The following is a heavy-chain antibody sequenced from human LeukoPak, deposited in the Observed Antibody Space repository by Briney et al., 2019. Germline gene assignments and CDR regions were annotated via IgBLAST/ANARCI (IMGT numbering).Heavy chain of an antibody. CDR2: INHSGST. Sequence: PSETLSLTCAVYGGSFSGYYWSWIRQPPGKGLEWIGEINHSGSTNYNPSLKSRVTISVDTSKNQFSLKLSSVTAADTAVYYCARGRRDGYNLYYYYYMDVWGKGTTVTVSS. D-gene: IGHD5-24*01. CDR3: ARGRRDGYNLYYYYYMDV. CDR1: GGSFSGYY. V-gene: IGHV4-34*01. J-gene: IGHJ6*03.